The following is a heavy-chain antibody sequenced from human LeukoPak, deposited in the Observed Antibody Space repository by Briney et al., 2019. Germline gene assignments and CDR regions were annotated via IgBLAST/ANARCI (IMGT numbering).Heavy chain of an antibody. CDR1: GGSISSGGYY. CDR2: IYYSGST. J-gene: IGHJ5*02. Sequence: TLSLTCTVSGGSISSGGYYWSWIRQHPGKGLEWIGYIYYSGSTYYNPSLKSRVTISVDTSKNQFSLKLSSVTAADTAVYYCARGVTTVTLFDPWGQGTLVTVSS. CDR3: ARGVTTVTLFDP. V-gene: IGHV4-31*03. D-gene: IGHD4-17*01.